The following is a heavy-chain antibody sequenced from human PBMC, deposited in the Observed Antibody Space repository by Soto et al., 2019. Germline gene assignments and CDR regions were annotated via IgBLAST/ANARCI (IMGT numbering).Heavy chain of an antibody. J-gene: IGHJ4*02. D-gene: IGHD3-10*01. CDR1: GFAFNNDW. V-gene: IGHV3-7*01. Sequence: EVQVVESGGDLVQPGGSLRLSCAASGFAFNNDWMTWVRQASGKGLEWVASIKEDGTKTYYADSVRGRFTLSRDNTKNSLYLQMNSQRAEDTAVDYCARGGGIVAIWGQGTRVTVSS. CDR2: IKEDGTKT. CDR3: ARGGGIVAI.